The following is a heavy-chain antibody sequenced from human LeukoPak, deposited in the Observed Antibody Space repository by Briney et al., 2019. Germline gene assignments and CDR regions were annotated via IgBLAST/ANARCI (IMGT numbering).Heavy chain of an antibody. CDR2: IIPIFGLA. D-gene: IGHD2-2*01. Sequence: GASVNVSCKASGGTFSGYAISWVRQAPGQGLEWMGRIIPIFGLANYAQKFQGRVTITADKSTSTAYMELSSLRSEDTAVYYCARDSRMGYCSSTSCYHTYYYYGMDVWGQGTTVTVSS. J-gene: IGHJ6*02. V-gene: IGHV1-69*04. CDR1: GGTFSGYA. CDR3: ARDSRMGYCSSTSCYHTYYYYGMDV.